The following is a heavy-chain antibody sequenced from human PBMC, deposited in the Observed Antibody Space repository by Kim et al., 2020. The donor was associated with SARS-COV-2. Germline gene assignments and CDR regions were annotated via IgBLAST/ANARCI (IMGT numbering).Heavy chain of an antibody. Sequence: GGSLRLSCAASGFTVSSNYMSWVRQAPGKGLEWVSVIYSGGSTYYADSVKGRFTISRDNSKNTLYLQMNSLRAEDTAVYYCARDRGGAYYDFWSGRRPDAFDIWGQGTMVTVSS. J-gene: IGHJ3*02. D-gene: IGHD3-3*01. CDR2: IYSGGST. CDR3: ARDRGGAYYDFWSGRRPDAFDI. CDR1: GFTVSSNY. V-gene: IGHV3-66*01.